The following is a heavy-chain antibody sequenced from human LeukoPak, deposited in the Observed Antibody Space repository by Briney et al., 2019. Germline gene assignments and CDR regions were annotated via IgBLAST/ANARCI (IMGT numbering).Heavy chain of an antibody. D-gene: IGHD6-19*01. CDR3: ARTPIIAVAGSWFDP. CDR1: GYTFTSYG. J-gene: IGHJ5*02. CDR2: ISAYNGNT. V-gene: IGHV1-18*01. Sequence: ASVKVSCKASGYTFTSYGISWVRQAPGQGLEWMGWISAYNGNTNYAQKLQGRVTMTTDTSTSTAYMELRSLRSDDTAVYYCARTPIIAVAGSWFDPWGQGTLVTVSS.